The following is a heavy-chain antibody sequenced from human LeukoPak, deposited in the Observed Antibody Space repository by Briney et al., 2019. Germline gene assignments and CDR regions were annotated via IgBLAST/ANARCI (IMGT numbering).Heavy chain of an antibody. J-gene: IGHJ4*02. V-gene: IGHV3-48*03. Sequence: GGSLRLSCAASGFTFSSYEMNWVRQAPGKGLEWVSYISSSGSTIYYADSVKGRFTISRDNSKNTLYLQMNSLRPDDTAMYYCAKDLSFGTDWPYFDSRGQGTLVTVSS. CDR3: AKDLSFGTDWPYFDS. CDR1: GFTFSSYE. CDR2: ISSSGSTI. D-gene: IGHD3/OR15-3a*01.